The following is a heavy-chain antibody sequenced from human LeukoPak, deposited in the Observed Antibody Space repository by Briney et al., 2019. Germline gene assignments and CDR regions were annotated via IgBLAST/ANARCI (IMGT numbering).Heavy chain of an antibody. D-gene: IGHD2-21*02. CDR3: SREFPFCGADCFSGVFDI. Sequence: ASVKVSCKASGYTLSSYGINWVRQAPGQGLEWMGWISVINNANTRYAQNFQGRLTMTTDTSTTTAYMELRSLRSDDTAVYYCSREFPFCGADCFSGVFDIWGQETMVTVS. J-gene: IGHJ3*02. CDR1: GYTLSSYG. V-gene: IGHV1-18*01. CDR2: ISVINNANT.